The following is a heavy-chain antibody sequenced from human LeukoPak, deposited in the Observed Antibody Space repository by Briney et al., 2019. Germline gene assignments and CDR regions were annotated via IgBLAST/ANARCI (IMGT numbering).Heavy chain of an antibody. V-gene: IGHV1-2*02. D-gene: IGHD3-22*01. CDR1: GGTFTSYG. Sequence: ASVKVSCKASGGTFTSYGISWVRQAPGQGLEWMGWINPNSGGTNSAQKFQGRVTMTRDTSISTAYMDLSRLRSDDTAVYYCARVITMSPNHHEDDAFDIWGQGTMVTVSS. CDR2: INPNSGGT. J-gene: IGHJ3*02. CDR3: ARVITMSPNHHEDDAFDI.